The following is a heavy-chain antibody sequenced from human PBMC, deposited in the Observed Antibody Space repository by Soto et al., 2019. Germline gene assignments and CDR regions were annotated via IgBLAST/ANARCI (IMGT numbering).Heavy chain of an antibody. D-gene: IGHD6-13*01. CDR1: GGSISSGGYY. CDR2: IYYSGST. CDR3: ARGSSSWYVYWFDP. J-gene: IGHJ5*02. Sequence: QVQLQESGPGLVKPSQTLSLTCTVSGGSISSGGYYWSWIRQHPGKGLEWIGYIYYSGSTYYNPSLKSRVTISVDTSRIQFSLKLRSVTAADTAVYYCARGSSSWYVYWFDPWGQGTLVTVSS. V-gene: IGHV4-31*03.